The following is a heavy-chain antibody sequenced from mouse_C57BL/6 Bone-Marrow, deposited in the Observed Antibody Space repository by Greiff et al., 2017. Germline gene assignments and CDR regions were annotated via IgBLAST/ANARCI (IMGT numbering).Heavy chain of an antibody. V-gene: IGHV1-69*01. CDR3: AREAGYEPMDY. CDR2: IDPSDSYT. D-gene: IGHD3-1*01. J-gene: IGHJ4*01. Sequence: QVQLQQSGAELVMPGASVKLSCKASGYTFTSYWMHWVKQRPGQGLEWIGEIDPSDSYTNYNQKFKGKSTLTVDKSSSTAYMQLSSLTSEDSAVYYCAREAGYEPMDYWGQGTSVTVSS. CDR1: GYTFTSYW.